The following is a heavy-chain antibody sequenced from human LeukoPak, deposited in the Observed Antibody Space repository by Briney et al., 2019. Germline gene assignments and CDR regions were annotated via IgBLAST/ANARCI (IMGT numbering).Heavy chain of an antibody. J-gene: IGHJ4*02. CDR3: AKARGSSVYEQFDY. CDR2: ISTSGRAT. V-gene: IGHV3-23*01. Sequence: GGSLRLSCAASGFAFSTYAMTWVRQAPEKGLQWVSPISTSGRATYYADSVEGRFTISRDNSKNTLYLQMNRLRTDDTAVYYCAKARGSSVYEQFDYWGQGTLVTVSS. CDR1: GFAFSTYA. D-gene: IGHD5/OR15-5a*01.